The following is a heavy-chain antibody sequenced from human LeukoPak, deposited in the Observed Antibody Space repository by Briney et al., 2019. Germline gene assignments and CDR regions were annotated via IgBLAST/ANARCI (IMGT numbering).Heavy chain of an antibody. Sequence: SVKVSCKASGGTFSSYAISWVRQAPGQGLEWMGRIIPILGIANYAQKFQGRVTITADKSTSTAYMELSSLRSGDTAVYYCARTYDSSGYYTAPIDYWGQGTLVTVSS. CDR2: IIPILGIA. V-gene: IGHV1-69*04. J-gene: IGHJ4*02. CDR3: ARTYDSSGYYTAPIDY. CDR1: GGTFSSYA. D-gene: IGHD3-22*01.